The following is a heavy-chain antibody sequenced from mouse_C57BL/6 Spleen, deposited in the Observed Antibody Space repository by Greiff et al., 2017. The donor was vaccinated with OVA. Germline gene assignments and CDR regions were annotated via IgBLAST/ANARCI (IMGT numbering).Heavy chain of an antibody. D-gene: IGHD2-3*01. J-gene: IGHJ2*01. CDR3: ARRIYDGYYAYFDY. CDR2: IDPEDGDT. V-gene: IGHV14-2*01. CDR1: GFNIKDYY. Sequence: EVQLQQSGAELVKPGASVKLSCTASGFNIKDYYMHWVKQRTEQGLEWIGRIDPEDGDTKYAPKFQGKATITADTSSNTAYLQLSSLTSEDTAVYYCARRIYDGYYAYFDYWGQGTTLTVSS.